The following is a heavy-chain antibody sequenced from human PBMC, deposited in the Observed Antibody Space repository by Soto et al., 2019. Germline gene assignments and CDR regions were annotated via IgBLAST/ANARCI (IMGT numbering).Heavy chain of an antibody. V-gene: IGHV4-39*01. CDR3: ARHYYDSSGYFPFDY. D-gene: IGHD3-22*01. J-gene: IGHJ4*02. CDR2: IYYSGST. Sequence: SETLSLTCTVSGGSIISSSYYCFCIRQPPGKGLEWIGSIYYSGSTYYNPSLKSRVTISVDTSKNQFSLKLSSVTAADTAVYYCARHYYDSSGYFPFDYWGQGTLVTVSS. CDR1: GGSIISSSYY.